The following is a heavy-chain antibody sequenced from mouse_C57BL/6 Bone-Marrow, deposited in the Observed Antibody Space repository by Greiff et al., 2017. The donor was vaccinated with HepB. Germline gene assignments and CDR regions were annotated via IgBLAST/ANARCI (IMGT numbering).Heavy chain of an antibody. D-gene: IGHD2-12*01. CDR2: ISGGGGNT. CDR3: AIYYSAMDY. CDR1: GFTFSSYT. V-gene: IGHV5-9*01. J-gene: IGHJ4*01. Sequence: EVQGVESGGGLVKPGGSLKLSCAASGFTFSSYTMSWVRQTPEKRLEWVATISGGGGNTYYPDSVKGRFTISRDNAKNTLYLQMSSVRSEDTALYYCAIYYSAMDYRGQGTSVTASS.